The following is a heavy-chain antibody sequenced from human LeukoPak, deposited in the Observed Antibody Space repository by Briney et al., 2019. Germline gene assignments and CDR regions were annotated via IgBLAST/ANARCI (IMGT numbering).Heavy chain of an antibody. CDR2: ISSNGRTI. Sequence: GESLRFSCAASGFTFTSYEMNWVRQAPGKGLEWVSYISSNGRTIYYADSLKGRFTISRDNAKNSLYLQMNSLRAEDTGLYYCVRNYDYWGQGTLVTVSS. CDR1: GFTFTSYE. D-gene: IGHD5-24*01. CDR3: VRNYDY. V-gene: IGHV3-48*03. J-gene: IGHJ4*02.